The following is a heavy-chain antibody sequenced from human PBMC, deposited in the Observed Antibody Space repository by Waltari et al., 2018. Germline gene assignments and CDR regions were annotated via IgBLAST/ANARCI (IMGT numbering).Heavy chain of an antibody. CDR3: TRDMKYSSSGNDDY. D-gene: IGHD6-13*01. V-gene: IGHV3-21*01. J-gene: IGHJ4*02. CDR2: ISSSSSYR. CDR1: GFTFSSYS. Sequence: EVQLVESGGGLVKPGGSLRLSCAASGFTFSSYSMNWVRQAPGKGLEWVSSISSSSSYRYYADSVKGRFTISRDNAKNSLYLQMNSLRAEDTAVYYCTRDMKYSSSGNDDYWGQGTLVTVSS.